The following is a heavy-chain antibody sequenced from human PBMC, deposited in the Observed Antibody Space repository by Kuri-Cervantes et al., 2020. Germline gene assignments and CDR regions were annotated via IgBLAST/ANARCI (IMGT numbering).Heavy chain of an antibody. CDR2: IYTSGST. CDR3: ARGRGITMVRGVVPDY. J-gene: IGHJ4*02. V-gene: IGHV4-4*07. D-gene: IGHD3-10*01. CDR1: GGSISSYY. Sequence: SETLSLTCTVSGGSISSYYWSWIRQPAGKGLEWIGRIYTSGSTNYNPSLKSRVTMSVDTSKNQFSLKLSSVTAADTAVYYRARGRGITMVRGVVPDYWGQGTLVTSPQ.